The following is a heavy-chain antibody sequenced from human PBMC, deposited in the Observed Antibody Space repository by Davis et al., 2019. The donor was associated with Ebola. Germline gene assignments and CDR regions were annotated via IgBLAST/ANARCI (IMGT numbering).Heavy chain of an antibody. V-gene: IGHV3-21*04. CDR3: ANWHSGYDVEYYFDY. D-gene: IGHD5-12*01. J-gene: IGHJ4*02. CDR1: GFTFSSYS. Sequence: GESLKISCAASGFTFSSYSMNWVRQAPGKGLEWVSSISSSSSYIYYADLVKGRFTISRDNAKNLLYLQMNSLRAEDTAVYYCANWHSGYDVEYYFDYWGQGTLVTVSS. CDR2: ISSSSSYI.